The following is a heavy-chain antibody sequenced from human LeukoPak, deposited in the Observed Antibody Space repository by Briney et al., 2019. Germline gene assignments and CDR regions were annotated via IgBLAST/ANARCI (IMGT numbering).Heavy chain of an antibody. V-gene: IGHV1-2*02. J-gene: IGHJ5*02. CDR3: AREGTYYDSWSGPLGSGWFDP. CDR1: GYTFTGYY. Sequence: ASVKVSCKASGYTFTGYYMHWVRQAPGQGLEWMGWINPNSGGTNYAQKFQGRVTMTRDTSISTAYMELSRLRSDDTAVYYCAREGTYYDSWSGPLGSGWFDPWGQGTLVTVSS. D-gene: IGHD3-3*01. CDR2: INPNSGGT.